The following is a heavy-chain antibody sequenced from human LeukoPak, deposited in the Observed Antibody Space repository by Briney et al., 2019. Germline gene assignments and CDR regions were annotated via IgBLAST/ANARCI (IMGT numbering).Heavy chain of an antibody. CDR2: IRSKPYGGTT. J-gene: IGHJ5*02. D-gene: IGHD1-26*01. V-gene: IGHV3-49*03. CDR1: GFIFGDYA. CDR3: TGLSGSYVNWFDP. Sequence: GGSLRLSCTASGFIFGDYAMSWFRQAPGKGLEWVGLIRSKPYGGTTEYAASVKGRFSTSRDDSKSIAYLQMNSLKTEDTAVYYCTGLSGSYVNWFDPWGPGTLVTVSS.